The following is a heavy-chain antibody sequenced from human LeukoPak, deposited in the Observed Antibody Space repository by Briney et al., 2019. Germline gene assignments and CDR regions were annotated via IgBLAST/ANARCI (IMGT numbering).Heavy chain of an antibody. CDR2: ISTSGGRT. CDR3: ARVSSGWPFDF. CDR1: GFTFSSYA. V-gene: IGHV3-23*01. J-gene: IGHJ4*02. Sequence: GGSLRLSCAAAGFTFSSYAMSWVRQAPGQGLEWVSLISTSGGRTYYADSVKGRFTISRDNSKNTLYLQMNSLRAEDTAVYYCARVSSGWPFDFWGQGTLVTVSS. D-gene: IGHD6-19*01.